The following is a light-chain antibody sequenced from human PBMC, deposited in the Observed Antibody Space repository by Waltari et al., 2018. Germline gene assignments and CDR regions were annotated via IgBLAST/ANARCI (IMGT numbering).Light chain of an antibody. CDR1: QTLTSN. CDR2: GAS. CDR3: QQYNNFPGT. V-gene: IGKV3-15*01. J-gene: IGKJ1*01. Sequence: EIVMTQSPATLSVSPGERATLSCRASQTLTSNLAWYQQKPGQAPRLLIYGASTRATGIPARFSGSGSGTQFTLTISRLEPEDFGVYYCQQYNNFPGTFGQGTKVEIK.